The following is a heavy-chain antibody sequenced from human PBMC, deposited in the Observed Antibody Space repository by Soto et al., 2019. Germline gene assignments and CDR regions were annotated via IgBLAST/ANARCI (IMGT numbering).Heavy chain of an antibody. D-gene: IGHD2-15*01. CDR2: IRDSGDST. CDR1: GFIFGNYM. CDR3: APHVYCSGGSCHYDAFDI. V-gene: IGHV3-23*01. Sequence: EVQLLESGGGLVQPGESLRLSCAVSGFIFGNYMMTWVRQAPGKGLEWVSTIRDSGDSTYYADSVKGRFTISRANFKNTLYLQMDCLGAEDTAVYYCAPHVYCSGGSCHYDAFDIRGQGAMVTVSS. J-gene: IGHJ3*02.